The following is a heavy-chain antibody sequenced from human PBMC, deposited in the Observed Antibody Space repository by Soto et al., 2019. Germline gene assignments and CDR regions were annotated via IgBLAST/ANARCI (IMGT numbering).Heavy chain of an antibody. CDR3: AKEKISPSRRNRFAP. V-gene: IGHV3-23*01. Sequence: GGSLRLSCAASGFIFSSYAMSWFRQAPGKGLEWVSAISGSGGSTYYADSVKGRFTISRDNSKNTLYLQMNSLRAEDTAVYYCAKEKISPSRRNRFAPRAQRTPVPVSS. D-gene: IGHD3-3*02. J-gene: IGHJ5*02. CDR2: ISGSGGST. CDR1: GFIFSSYA.